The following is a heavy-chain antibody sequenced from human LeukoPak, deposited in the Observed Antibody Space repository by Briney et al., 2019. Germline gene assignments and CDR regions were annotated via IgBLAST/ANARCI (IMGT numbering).Heavy chain of an antibody. CDR2: ISYSGTT. D-gene: IGHD3-10*01. CDR1: GGPISNYY. V-gene: IGHV4-59*01. J-gene: IGHJ4*02. Sequence: SETLSLTCTVSGGPISNYYWNWIRQPPGKGLEWIGYISYSGTTNYNPSLRSRVTISVDTSKNQFSLKLSSVTAADTAVYYCARMGQGYYGSGTYYKLNYWGQGTLVTVSS. CDR3: ARMGQGYYGSGTYYKLNY.